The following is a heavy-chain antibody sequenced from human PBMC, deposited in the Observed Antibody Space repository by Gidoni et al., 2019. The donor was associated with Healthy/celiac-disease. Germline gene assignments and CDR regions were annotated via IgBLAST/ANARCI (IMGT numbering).Heavy chain of an antibody. CDR1: GFTFSSYA. V-gene: IGHV3-30*01. D-gene: IGHD3-22*01. Sequence: QVQLVESGGGVVQPGRSLRLSCADSGFTFSSYAMHWVRQAPGKGLEWVAVISYDGSNKYYADSVKGRFTISRDNSKNTLYLQMNSLRAEDTAVYYCARDRWDSSGYYGRGAFDIWGQGTMVTVSS. CDR3: ARDRWDSSGYYGRGAFDI. J-gene: IGHJ3*02. CDR2: ISYDGSNK.